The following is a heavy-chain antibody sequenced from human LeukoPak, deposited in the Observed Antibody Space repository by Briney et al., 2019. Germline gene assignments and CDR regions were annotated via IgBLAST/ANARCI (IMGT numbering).Heavy chain of an antibody. V-gene: IGHV3-23*01. J-gene: IGHJ5*02. CDR3: AKDGLASWT. Sequence: PGGSLRLSCAASGFTFSSYAMSWVRQAPGKGLEWVSAISGSGGSTYYADSVKGRFTISRDNAKNSLYLQMNSLRAEDTALYYCAKDGLASWTWGQGTLVTVSS. D-gene: IGHD6-6*01. CDR2: ISGSGGST. CDR1: GFTFSSYA.